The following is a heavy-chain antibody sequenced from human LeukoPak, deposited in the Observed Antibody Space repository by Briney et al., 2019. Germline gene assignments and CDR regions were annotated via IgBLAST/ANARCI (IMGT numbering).Heavy chain of an antibody. CDR2: IYTSGST. D-gene: IGHD3-10*01. CDR3: ASYTMVRGRWAVY. J-gene: IGHJ4*02. V-gene: IGHV4-61*02. Sequence: NTSETPSLTCTVSGGSISSDSYYWSWIRQPAGKGLEWIGRIYTSGSTNYNPSLKGRVTISVDTSKNQFSLKLSSVTAADTAVYYCASYTMVRGRWAVYWGQGTLVTVSS. CDR1: GGSISSDSYY.